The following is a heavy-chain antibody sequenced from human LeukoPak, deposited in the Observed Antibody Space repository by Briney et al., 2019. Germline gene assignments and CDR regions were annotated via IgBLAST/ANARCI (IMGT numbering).Heavy chain of an antibody. CDR2: ISSSSSYI. V-gene: IGHV3-21*01. CDR3: AREETYYYGSGSYS. J-gene: IGHJ4*02. D-gene: IGHD3-10*01. Sequence: GGSLRLSCAASGFTFSSYSMNWVRQAPGKGLEWVSSISSSSSYIYYADSVKGRFTISRDNAKNSLYLQMNSLRAEDTAVYYCAREETYYYGSGSYSWGQGTLVTVSS. CDR1: GFTFSSYS.